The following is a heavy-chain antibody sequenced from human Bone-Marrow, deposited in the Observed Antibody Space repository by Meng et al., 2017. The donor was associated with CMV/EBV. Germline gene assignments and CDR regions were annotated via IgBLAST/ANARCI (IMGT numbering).Heavy chain of an antibody. J-gene: IGHJ4*02. V-gene: IGHV1-2*02. CDR1: GYTFTGYF. CDR3: ARGLDY. CDR2: INPNTGAA. Sequence: ASVKVSCKTSGYTFTGYFIYWVRQAPGQGLEWMGGINPNTGAANYAPKFQGRVTMTRDTSISTAFMDLSRVTADDTAVYYCARGLDYWGQGTLVTVYS.